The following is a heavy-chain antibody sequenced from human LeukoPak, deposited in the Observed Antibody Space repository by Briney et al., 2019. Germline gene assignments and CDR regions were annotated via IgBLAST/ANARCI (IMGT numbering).Heavy chain of an antibody. D-gene: IGHD2-15*01. Sequence: ASVKVSCKASGGTFSSYAISWVRQAPGQGLEWMGGIIPIFGTANYAQKFQGRVTITADKSTSTAYMELSSLRSEDTAVYYCARAPTFYCSGGSCYSSGYFQHWGQGTLVTVSS. CDR1: GGTFSSYA. CDR2: IIPIFGTA. CDR3: ARAPTFYCSGGSCYSSGYFQH. V-gene: IGHV1-69*06. J-gene: IGHJ1*01.